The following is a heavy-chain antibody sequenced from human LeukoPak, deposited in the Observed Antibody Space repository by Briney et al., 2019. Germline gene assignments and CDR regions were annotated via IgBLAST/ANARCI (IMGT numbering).Heavy chain of an antibody. J-gene: IGHJ4*02. CDR2: IQSKTDGGTT. CDR3: TTDRGALTN. Sequence: PGGSLRLSCAASGFTFSNAWMSWVRQAPGKGLEWVGRIQSKTDGGTTDYAAPVKGRFTISRDDSKTTLYLQMNSLKTEDTAMYYCTTDRGALTNWGQGTLVTVSS. CDR1: GFTFSNAW. V-gene: IGHV3-15*01. D-gene: IGHD1-1*01.